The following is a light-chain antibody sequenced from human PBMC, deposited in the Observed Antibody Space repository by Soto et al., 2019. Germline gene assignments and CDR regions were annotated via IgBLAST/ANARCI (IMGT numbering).Light chain of an antibody. V-gene: IGKV3-11*01. J-gene: IGKJ5*01. Sequence: EVVLTQSPVTLSLSPGERATLSCSASQSFRGLLAWYQQKPGQAPRLLIYDAYNRATGIPARFSGSGSGTDFTLTITSLEPEDFAVYFCHQRYNWPRVTFGQGTRLEI. CDR3: HQRYNWPRVT. CDR1: QSFRGL. CDR2: DAY.